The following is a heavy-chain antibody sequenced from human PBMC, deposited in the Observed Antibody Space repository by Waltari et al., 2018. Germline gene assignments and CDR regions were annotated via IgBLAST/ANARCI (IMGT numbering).Heavy chain of an antibody. Sequence: QVQLVQSGAEVKKPGASVKVSCKASGYTFSAYFMHWVRQAPGQGLEWMGRIDPNRGGTNYAQKFQGRVTMTRDTSISTIYMELRRLTVDDTALYYCARDASTAVPEGDAFDIWGQGTMVAVSA. J-gene: IGHJ3*02. D-gene: IGHD6-19*01. CDR1: GYTFSAYF. V-gene: IGHV1-2*06. CDR2: IDPNRGGT. CDR3: ARDASTAVPEGDAFDI.